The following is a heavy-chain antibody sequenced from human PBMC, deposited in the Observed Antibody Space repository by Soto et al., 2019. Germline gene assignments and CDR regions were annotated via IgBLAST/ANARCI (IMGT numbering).Heavy chain of an antibody. CDR3: AKDLMVQKPYYYYYMDV. CDR1: GFTFSSYA. J-gene: IGHJ6*03. CDR2: ISGSGGST. Sequence: EVQLLESGGGLVQPGGSLRLSCAASGFTFSSYAMSWVCQAPGKGLEWVSAISGSGGSTYYADSVKGRFTISRDNSKNTLYLQMNSLRAEDTAVYYCAKDLMVQKPYYYYYMDVWGKGTTVTVSS. V-gene: IGHV3-23*01. D-gene: IGHD3-10*01.